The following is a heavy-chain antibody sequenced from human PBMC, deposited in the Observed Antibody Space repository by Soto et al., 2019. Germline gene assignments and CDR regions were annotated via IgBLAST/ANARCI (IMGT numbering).Heavy chain of an antibody. CDR2: ISSSSSYI. D-gene: IGHD3-22*01. CDR1: GFTFSSYS. J-gene: IGHJ6*02. Sequence: GGSLRLSCAASGFTFSSYSMNCVRQAPGKGLEWVSSISSSSSYIYYADSVKGRFTISRDNAKNSLYLQMNSLRAEDTAVYYCARDVVVITPYYYYYYGMDVWGQGTTVTVSS. V-gene: IGHV3-21*01. CDR3: ARDVVVITPYYYYYYGMDV.